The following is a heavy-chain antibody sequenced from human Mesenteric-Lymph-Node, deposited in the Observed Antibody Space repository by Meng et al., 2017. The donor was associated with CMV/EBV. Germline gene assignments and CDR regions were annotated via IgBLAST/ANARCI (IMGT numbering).Heavy chain of an antibody. J-gene: IGHJ4*02. Sequence: GSLRLSCAASAFTFSSYSMNWVRQPPGKWLEWIGSIYYSGSTYYNPSLKSRVTISVDTSKNQFSLKLSSVTAADTAVYYCARAYPFDYWGQGTLVTVSS. CDR1: AFTFSSYSMN. CDR3: ARAYPFDY. CDR2: IYYSGST. D-gene: IGHD2-2*01. V-gene: IGHV4-39*01.